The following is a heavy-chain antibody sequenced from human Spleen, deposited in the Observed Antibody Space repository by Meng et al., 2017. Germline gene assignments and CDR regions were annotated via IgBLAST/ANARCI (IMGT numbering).Heavy chain of an antibody. CDR2: IYSSGST. V-gene: IGHV4-4*07. CDR3: ARDFLWDYYDGSGYYAFDI. CDR1: GGSISSYY. J-gene: IGHJ3*02. D-gene: IGHD3-22*01. Sequence: SETLSLTCTVSGGSISSYYWSWIRQPAGKGLEWIGHIYSSGSTNYNPSLKSRVTMSVDTSKNQFSLKLSSVTAADTAVYYCARDFLWDYYDGSGYYAFDIWGQGTMVNVSS.